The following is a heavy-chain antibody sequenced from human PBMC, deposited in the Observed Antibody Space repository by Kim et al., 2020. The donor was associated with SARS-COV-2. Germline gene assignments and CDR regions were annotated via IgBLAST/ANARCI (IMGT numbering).Heavy chain of an antibody. CDR1: GFTFSSYG. CDR3: AKDGPRGNSSSWYEDY. J-gene: IGHJ4*01. V-gene: IGHV3-30*18. CDR2: ISYDGSNK. D-gene: IGHD6-13*01. Sequence: GGSLRLSCAASGFTFSSYGMHWVRQAPGKGLEWVAVISYDGSNKYYADSVKGRFTISRDNSKNTLYLQMNSLRAEDTAVYYCAKDGPRGNSSSWYEDYLG.